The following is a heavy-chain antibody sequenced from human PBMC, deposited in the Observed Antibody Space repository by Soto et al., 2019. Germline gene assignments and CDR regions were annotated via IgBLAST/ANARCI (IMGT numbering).Heavy chain of an antibody. CDR3: TRSGYSNGYYFAY. V-gene: IGHV3-33*01. CDR1: GFTFSSYG. D-gene: IGHD5-18*01. Sequence: QVQLVESGGGVVQPGRSLRLSCTASGFTFSSYGMHWVCQAPGKGLEWVSVIWYDGSDKYYVDSVKGRFTISRDNSNKTLYLQMNSLRAEDTAVYYCTRSGYSNGYYFAYWGQGTLVTVSS. CDR2: IWYDGSDK. J-gene: IGHJ4*02.